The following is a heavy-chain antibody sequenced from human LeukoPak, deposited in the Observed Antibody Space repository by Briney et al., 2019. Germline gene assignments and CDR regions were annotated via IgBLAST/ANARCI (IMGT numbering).Heavy chain of an antibody. CDR1: GGSISSYY. CDR2: IYYSGST. D-gene: IGHD3-22*01. V-gene: IGHV4-59*01. J-gene: IGHJ3*02. CDR3: AREYDSSGRGAFDI. Sequence: SETLSLTCTVSGGSISSYYWSWIRQPPGKGLEWIGYIYYSGSTNYNPSLKSRVTISVDTSKNQFSLKLSSVTAADTAVYYCAREYDSSGRGAFDIWGQGTMVTVSS.